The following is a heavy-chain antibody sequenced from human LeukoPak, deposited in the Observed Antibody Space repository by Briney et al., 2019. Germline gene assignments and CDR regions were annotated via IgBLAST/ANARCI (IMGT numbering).Heavy chain of an antibody. J-gene: IGHJ3*02. CDR2: IWFDGIKK. D-gene: IGHD3-22*01. V-gene: IGHV3-33*01. CDR3: ARDLEDSSPFGAFDM. CDR1: GFTFSYYA. Sequence: GGSLRLSCAASGFTFSYYAVHWVRQVPGKGLEWVAAIWFDGIKKYYADSVKGRLTISRDNSKNTLYLQVNSLRAEDTAVYYCARDLEDSSPFGAFDMWGQGTMVTVSS.